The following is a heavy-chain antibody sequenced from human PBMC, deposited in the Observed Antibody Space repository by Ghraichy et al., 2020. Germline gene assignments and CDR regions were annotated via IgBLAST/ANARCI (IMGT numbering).Heavy chain of an antibody. J-gene: IGHJ4*02. CDR2: IGGGSVPT. D-gene: IGHD1-7*01. V-gene: IGHV3-23*01. Sequence: GESLNISCAASGFVFSSYAMSWVRQAPGKGLEWVSTIGGGSVPTYYADSVKGRFTISRDNSNNTLYLHMNSLRAEDTAVYYCAKDRELSVAHLVFSAAFDSWGQGSRVTVSS. CDR3: AKDRELSVAHLVFSAAFDS. CDR1: GFVFSSYA.